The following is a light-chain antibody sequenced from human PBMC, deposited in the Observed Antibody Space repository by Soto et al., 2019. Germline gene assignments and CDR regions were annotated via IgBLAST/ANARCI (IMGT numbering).Light chain of an antibody. J-gene: IGKJ2*01. V-gene: IGKV3-15*01. CDR1: QSVSSK. CDR3: QQYNKWPPYT. CDR2: DSS. Sequence: EIVMTQSPATLSVSPGERATLSCRASQSVSSKLAWYQQKPGQAPRLLIYDSSSRATGIPVRFSGSGSGTEFTLTISSLQSEDFAVYYCQQYNKWPPYTFGQGTK.